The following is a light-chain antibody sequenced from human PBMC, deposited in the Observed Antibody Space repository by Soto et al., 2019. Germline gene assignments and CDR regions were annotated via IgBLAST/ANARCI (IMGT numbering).Light chain of an antibody. J-gene: IGKJ1*01. Sequence: DIQMTQSPSTLSDSVGDRVTFTCRASQSVSIWLAWYQQKPGKAPKLLISGASTLESGVPSRFSGSGSGTEFTLTISSLQPDDFATYYCQQYKNYLTFGQGTKVEIK. CDR1: QSVSIW. CDR2: GAS. V-gene: IGKV1-5*01. CDR3: QQYKNYLT.